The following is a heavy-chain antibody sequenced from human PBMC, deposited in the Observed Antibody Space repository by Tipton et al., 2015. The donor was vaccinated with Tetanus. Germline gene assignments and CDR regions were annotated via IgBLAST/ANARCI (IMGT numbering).Heavy chain of an antibody. CDR3: ARVPTNPLAVDRPTDY. J-gene: IGHJ4*02. D-gene: IGHD2-2*01. V-gene: IGHV1-18*01. CDR1: GYTFNTFG. Sequence: QSGAEVKKSGASVKVSCKASGYTFNTFGISWVRQAPGQGLEWIGWISVYNGNTNYGQNVQGRVTMTTDTPTSTAYMELRSLRSDDTAVYYCARVPTNPLAVDRPTDYWGQGTLVTVSS. CDR2: ISVYNGNT.